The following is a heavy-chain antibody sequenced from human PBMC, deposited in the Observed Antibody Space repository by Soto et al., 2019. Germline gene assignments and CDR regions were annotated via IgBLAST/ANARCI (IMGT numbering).Heavy chain of an antibody. CDR2: MDYDETNK. CDR3: ARDLAHWSICFED. J-gene: IGHJ4*02. CDR1: GISISSHG. Sequence: QVQLVESGGGVVQPGRSLRVSCVASGISISSHGMHWVRQAPGKGLEWVAGMDYDETNKYYADSVKGRFTISRDTSKNTVYLQMHCLRVDDTAVYFCARDLAHWSICFEDRGQGTLVSVSS. V-gene: IGHV3-33*01. D-gene: IGHD2-8*02.